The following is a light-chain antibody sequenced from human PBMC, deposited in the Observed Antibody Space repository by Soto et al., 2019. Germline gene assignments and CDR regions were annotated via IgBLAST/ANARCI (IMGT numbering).Light chain of an antibody. Sequence: EIVMTQSPATLSVSPGERATLSCRASQSVSSYLAWYQQKPGQAPRLLIYDASNRATGIPARFSGSGSGTDFTLTISSLEPEDFAVYYCQQRSNWLLTFGQGTRLEIK. CDR1: QSVSSY. CDR2: DAS. J-gene: IGKJ5*01. CDR3: QQRSNWLLT. V-gene: IGKV3-11*01.